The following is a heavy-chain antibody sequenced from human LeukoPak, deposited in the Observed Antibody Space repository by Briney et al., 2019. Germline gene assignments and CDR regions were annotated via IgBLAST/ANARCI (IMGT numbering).Heavy chain of an antibody. CDR3: ARGLEWGDGFDI. J-gene: IGHJ3*02. CDR1: GVSISSGSYY. D-gene: IGHD1-1*01. CDR2: VYISGST. Sequence: SETLSLTCTVSGVSISSGSYYWTWIRQPAGKGLEWIGRVYISGSTNYNPSLKSRVTISVDTSKNHFSLKLTSVTAADTAVYYCARGLEWGDGFDIWGQGTMVTVSP. V-gene: IGHV4-61*02.